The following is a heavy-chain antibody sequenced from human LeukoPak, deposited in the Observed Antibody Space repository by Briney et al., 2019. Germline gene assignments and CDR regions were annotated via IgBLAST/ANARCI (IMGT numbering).Heavy chain of an antibody. D-gene: IGHD3-22*01. J-gene: IGHJ4*02. CDR2: IYHSGST. CDR3: ARRSGYYSGYDY. V-gene: IGHV4-31*03. CDR1: GGSISSGGSY. Sequence: SETLSLTCTVSGGSISSGGSYWSWIRQHPVKGLEWIGYIYHSGSTYYNPSLESRVTISVDTSKNQFSLKLSSVTAADTAVYYCARRSGYYSGYDYWGQGTLVTVSS.